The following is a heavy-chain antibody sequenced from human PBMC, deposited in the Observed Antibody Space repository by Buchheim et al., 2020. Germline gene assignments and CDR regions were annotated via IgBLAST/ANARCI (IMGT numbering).Heavy chain of an antibody. CDR3: AREVSGCDCYPPPCYYYYGMDV. V-gene: IGHV4-30-4*01. Sequence: QVQLQESGPGLVKPSQTLSLTCTVSGGSISSGDYYWSWIRQPPGKGLEWIGYIYYSGSTYYNPSLKSRVTISVDTSKNQFSLKLSSVTAADTAVYYCAREVSGCDCYPPPCYYYYGMDVWGQGTT. CDR2: IYYSGST. CDR1: GGSISSGDYY. D-gene: IGHD2-21*02. J-gene: IGHJ6*02.